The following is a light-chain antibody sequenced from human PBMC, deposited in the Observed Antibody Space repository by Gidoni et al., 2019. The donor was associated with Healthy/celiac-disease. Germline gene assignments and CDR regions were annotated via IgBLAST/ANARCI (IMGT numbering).Light chain of an antibody. CDR1: QSVSSSY. J-gene: IGKJ4*01. CDR3: QQYGSSPLT. Sequence: ELVFTQSPGTLSLSPGERATLSCRASQSVSSSYLAWYQQKPVQAPRLLIYGASSRATGIPDRFSGSGSGTDFTLTISRLEPEDVAVYYCQQYGSSPLTFXGXTKVEIK. CDR2: GAS. V-gene: IGKV3-20*01.